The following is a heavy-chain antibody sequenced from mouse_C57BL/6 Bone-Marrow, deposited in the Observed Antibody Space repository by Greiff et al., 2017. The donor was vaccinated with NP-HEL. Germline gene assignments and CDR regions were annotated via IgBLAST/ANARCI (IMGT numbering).Heavy chain of an antibody. CDR3: AREGVGSSYPY. D-gene: IGHD1-1*01. CDR2: ISYDGSN. Sequence: DVKLQESGPGLVKPSQSLSLTCSVTGYSITSGYYWNWIRQFPGNKLEWMGYISYDGSNNYNPSLKNRISITRDTSKNQFFLKLNSVTTEDTATYYCAREGVGSSYPYWGQGTLVTVSA. J-gene: IGHJ3*01. CDR1: GYSITSGYY. V-gene: IGHV3-6*01.